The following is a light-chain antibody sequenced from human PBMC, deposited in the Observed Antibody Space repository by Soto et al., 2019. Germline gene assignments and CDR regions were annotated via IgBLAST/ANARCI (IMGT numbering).Light chain of an antibody. CDR3: QQYDSFSWT. Sequence: DIQMNQSPSSLSASVGDRVTITCRASQSILSWLAWYQQKPGKAPKLLIYKASSLESGVPSRFSGSGSGTEFTLTISRLQPEDSATYYCQQYDSFSWTFGQGTKVE. CDR2: KAS. V-gene: IGKV1-5*03. J-gene: IGKJ1*01. CDR1: QSILSW.